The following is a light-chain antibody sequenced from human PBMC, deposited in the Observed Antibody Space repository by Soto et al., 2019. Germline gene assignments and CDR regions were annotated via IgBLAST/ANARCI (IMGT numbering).Light chain of an antibody. CDR3: QQYGSSPRT. Sequence: EVVLTQSPGTLSLSPGERATLSCRVSQSVSSYLAWYQQKPGQTPRLLIYGASTRAAGISDRFSGSGSGTDFTLTISRLEPGDFAVYYCQQYGSSPRTFGQGTKVEIK. CDR2: GAS. CDR1: QSVSSY. V-gene: IGKV3-20*01. J-gene: IGKJ1*01.